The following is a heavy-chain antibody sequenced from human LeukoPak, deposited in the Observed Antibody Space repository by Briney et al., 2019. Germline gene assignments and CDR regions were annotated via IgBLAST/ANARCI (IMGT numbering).Heavy chain of an antibody. Sequence: ASVKVSCKASGYTFTGYYMHWVRQAPGQGLEWMGWINPNSGGTNYAQKFQGRVTMTSDTSISTAYMELNRLRSGVRAGYFCARAGGSGSYSSTIYYYYMDVWGKGTTVTIPS. CDR1: GYTFTGYY. CDR3: ARAGGSGSYSSTIYYYYMDV. D-gene: IGHD3-10*01. J-gene: IGHJ6*03. V-gene: IGHV1-2*02. CDR2: INPNSGGT.